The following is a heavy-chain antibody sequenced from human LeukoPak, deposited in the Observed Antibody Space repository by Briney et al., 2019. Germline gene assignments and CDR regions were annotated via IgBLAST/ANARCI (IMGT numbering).Heavy chain of an antibody. J-gene: IGHJ4*02. D-gene: IGHD6-13*01. CDR1: GGTFRSYA. V-gene: IGHV1-69*13. Sequence: SVNVSYKASGGTFRSYAISWVRQAPGQGLEWMGGIIPIFGTANYAQKFQGRVTVTADESTSTACMELSSLRSEDTAVYYCARVSPYSSSCYDYWGQGTLVTVSS. CDR3: ARVSPYSSSCYDY. CDR2: IIPIFGTA.